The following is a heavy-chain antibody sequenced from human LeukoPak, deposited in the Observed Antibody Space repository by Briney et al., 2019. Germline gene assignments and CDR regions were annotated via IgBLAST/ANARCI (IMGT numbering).Heavy chain of an antibody. CDR1: GYSFTSYC. V-gene: IGHV5-10-1*01. J-gene: IGHJ5*02. Sequence: GESLKISCKGSGYSFTSYCISWVRQIPGKGLEWMGRIDPSDSYTNYSPSSQGHVTISADKSISTAYLQWSSLKASDTAMYYCARSFQGYCSGGSCYPPFDPWGQGTLVTVSS. CDR3: ARSFQGYCSGGSCYPPFDP. D-gene: IGHD2-15*01. CDR2: IDPSDSYT.